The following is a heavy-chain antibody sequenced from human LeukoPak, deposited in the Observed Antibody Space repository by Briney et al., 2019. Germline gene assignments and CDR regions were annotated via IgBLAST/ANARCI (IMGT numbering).Heavy chain of an antibody. D-gene: IGHD3-16*01. V-gene: IGHV1-2*02. CDR1: GYTFTGYY. Sequence: ASVKVSCKASGYTFTGYYMHWVRQAPGQGLEWMGWINPNSGGTNYAQKFQGRVTMTRDTSISTAYMELSRLRSDDTAVYYCARDPKSDLGYYYYYMDVWGKGTTVTISS. CDR2: INPNSGGT. J-gene: IGHJ6*03. CDR3: ARDPKSDLGYYYYYMDV.